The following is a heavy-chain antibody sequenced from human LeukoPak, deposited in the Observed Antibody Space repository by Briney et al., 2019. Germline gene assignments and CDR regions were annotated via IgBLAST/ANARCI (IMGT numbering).Heavy chain of an antibody. D-gene: IGHD2-2*01. CDR2: ISAYNGNT. CDR3: ARDHGGYCSSTSCPADY. Sequence: ASVKVSCKASGYTFTSYGISWVRQAPGQGLEWMGWISAYNGNTNYAQKLQGRVTMTTDTSTSTAYMELSSLRSEDTAVYYCARDHGGYCSSTSCPADYWGQGTLVTVSS. J-gene: IGHJ4*02. CDR1: GYTFTSYG. V-gene: IGHV1-18*01.